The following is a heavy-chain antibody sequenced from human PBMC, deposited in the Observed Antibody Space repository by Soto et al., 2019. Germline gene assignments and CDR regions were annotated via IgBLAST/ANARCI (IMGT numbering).Heavy chain of an antibody. CDR1: GFTFSRYA. CDR2: ISHDGINK. V-gene: IGHV3-30-3*01. J-gene: IGHJ4*02. CDR3: GRCTSTSCHWGSDY. Sequence: GGSLRLFCAASGFTFSRYAMNWVRQAPGKGLEWVALISHDGINKYYADSVRGRFTISRDSSTNTLYLQMNSLRAADTAVYCCGRCTSTSCHWGSDYWVQGTLVTVSS. D-gene: IGHD2-2*01.